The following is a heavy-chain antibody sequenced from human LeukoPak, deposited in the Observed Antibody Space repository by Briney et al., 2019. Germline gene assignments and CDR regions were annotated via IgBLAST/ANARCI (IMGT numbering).Heavy chain of an antibody. J-gene: IGHJ4*02. V-gene: IGHV4-38-2*02. Sequence: PSETLSLTCTVPGYSISSGYYWGWIRQPPGKGLEWIGSIYHSGSTYYNPSLKSRVTISVETSKNQFSLKLSSVTAADTAVYYCARARREMVDYWGQGTLVTVSS. CDR3: ARARREMVDY. CDR2: IYHSGST. CDR1: GYSISSGYY. D-gene: IGHD5-24*01.